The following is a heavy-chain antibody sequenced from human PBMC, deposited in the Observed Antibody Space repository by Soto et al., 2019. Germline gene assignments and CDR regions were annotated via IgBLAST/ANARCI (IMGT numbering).Heavy chain of an antibody. Sequence: EVQLVESGGGLVQPGGSLRLSCAASGFTCSSYWMSWVRQAPGKGLEWVANIKQDGSEKYYVEYVKGRFTISRDNAKNSLYLQMNSLRAEDTAVYYCARDGLAGSLSYFDYWGQGTLVTVSS. CDR3: ARDGLAGSLSYFDY. D-gene: IGHD6-13*01. CDR1: GFTCSSYW. J-gene: IGHJ4*02. CDR2: IKQDGSEK. V-gene: IGHV3-7*05.